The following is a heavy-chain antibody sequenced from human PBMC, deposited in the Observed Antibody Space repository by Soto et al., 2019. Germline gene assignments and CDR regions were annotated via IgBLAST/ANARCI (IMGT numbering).Heavy chain of an antibody. J-gene: IGHJ6*02. CDR3: ARGVAATRYSYYGMDV. Sequence: EVQLVESGGGLVQPGGSLRLSCAASGFTFSSYDMHWVRQATGKGLEWVSAIGTAGDTYYPGSVKGRFTISRENAKNSLYLQMNSLRARDTAVYYCARGVAATRYSYYGMDVWGQGTTVTVSS. V-gene: IGHV3-13*04. D-gene: IGHD2-15*01. CDR1: GFTFSSYD. CDR2: IGTAGDT.